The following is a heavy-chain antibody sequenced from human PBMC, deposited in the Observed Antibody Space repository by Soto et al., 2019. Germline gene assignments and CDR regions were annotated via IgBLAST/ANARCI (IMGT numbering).Heavy chain of an antibody. D-gene: IGHD3-10*01. J-gene: IGHJ4*02. CDR2: IYWNDDK. V-gene: IGHV2-5*01. Sequence: SGPTLVNPTQTLTLTCTFSGFSLSTGGVGVGWIRQPPGKALEWLALIYWNDDKRYSPSLKSRLTITKDTSKNQVVLTMTNMDPVDTATYYCAHPAQTPYYYGSGSIIYYFDYWGQGTLVTVSS. CDR3: AHPAQTPYYYGSGSIIYYFDY. CDR1: GFSLSTGGVG.